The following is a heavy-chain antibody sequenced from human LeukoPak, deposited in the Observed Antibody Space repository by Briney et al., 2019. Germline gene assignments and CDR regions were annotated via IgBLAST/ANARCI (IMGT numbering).Heavy chain of an antibody. CDR2: INPTTGST. CDR3: ARDRNPQSSGMRAFDI. V-gene: IGHV1-46*01. D-gene: IGHD6-25*01. CDR1: GCTFAELY. Sequence: ASVSVSCMASGCTFAELYLNWVRQAPGQGLEWMGIINPTTGSTTYAQKLQGRVTMTRDMSTSTVYMELSSLRSEDTAVYFCARDRNPQSSGMRAFDIWRQGTMVTASS. J-gene: IGHJ3*02.